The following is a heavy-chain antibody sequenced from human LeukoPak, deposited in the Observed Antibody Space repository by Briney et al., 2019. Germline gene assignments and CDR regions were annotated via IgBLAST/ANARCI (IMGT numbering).Heavy chain of an antibody. CDR2: INPNSGGT. J-gene: IGHJ5*02. CDR1: GYTFTGYY. V-gene: IGHV1-2*02. Sequence: ASVKVSCKASGYTFTGYYMHWVRQAPGQGLEWMGWINPNSGGTNYAQKFQGRVTMTRDMSTSTVYMELSSLRSEDTAVYYCARDLYYYDSSGYYYHNWFDPWGQGTLVTVSS. CDR3: ARDLYYYDSSGYYYHNWFDP. D-gene: IGHD3-22*01.